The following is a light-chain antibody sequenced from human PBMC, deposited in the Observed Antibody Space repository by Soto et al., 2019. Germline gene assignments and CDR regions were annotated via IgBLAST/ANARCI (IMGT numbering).Light chain of an antibody. CDR2: GAS. V-gene: IGKV3-20*01. J-gene: IGKJ2*01. CDR1: QSVSNNY. CDR3: QQYGISPLMYT. Sequence: EIVLMQSPGTLSLSPGERATLSCRASQSVSNNYLAWYQQKPGQAPRILIYGASATATGVPDRFSGSGSGTDFTLTITRLEPEDFAVYYGQQYGISPLMYTFGQGTKL.